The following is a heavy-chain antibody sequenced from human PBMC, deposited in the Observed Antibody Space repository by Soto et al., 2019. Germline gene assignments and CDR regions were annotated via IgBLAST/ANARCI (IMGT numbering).Heavy chain of an antibody. CDR3: ARGGRSRYCSGGSCYKSYYYYYMDV. CDR2: INPNSGGT. V-gene: IGHV1-2*04. Sequence: ASVKVSCKASGYTFTGYYMHWVRQAPGQGLEWMGWINPNSGGTNYAQKFQGWVTMTRDTSISTAYMELSRLRSDDTAVYYCARGGRSRYCSGGSCYKSYYYYYMDVWGKGTTVTVSS. CDR1: GYTFTGYY. J-gene: IGHJ6*03. D-gene: IGHD2-15*01.